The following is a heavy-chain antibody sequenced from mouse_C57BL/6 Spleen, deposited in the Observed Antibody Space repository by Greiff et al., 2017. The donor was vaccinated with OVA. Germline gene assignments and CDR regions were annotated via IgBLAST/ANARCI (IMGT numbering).Heavy chain of an antibody. Sequence: QVQLQQPGAELVKPGASVKLSCKASGYTFTSYWMHWVKQRPGQGLEWIGMIHPNSGSTNYNEKFKSKATLTVDKSSSTAYMQLSSLTSEDSAVYYCARSEIYYEYDGYAMDYWGQGTSVTVSS. D-gene: IGHD2-4*01. V-gene: IGHV1-64*01. CDR1: GYTFTSYW. J-gene: IGHJ4*01. CDR2: IHPNSGST. CDR3: ARSEIYYEYDGYAMDY.